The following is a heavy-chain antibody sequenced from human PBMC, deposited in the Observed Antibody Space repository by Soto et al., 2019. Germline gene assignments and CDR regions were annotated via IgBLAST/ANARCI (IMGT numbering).Heavy chain of an antibody. CDR2: IYYRGST. D-gene: IGHD1-26*01. CDR1: GGYISNSDDY. J-gene: IGHJ4*02. CDR3: ARRYRGNFDF. V-gene: IGHV4-39*07. Sequence: PSETLSLRWSVAGGYISNSDDYWACIRQPPGKGLEWIGTIYYRGSTYYNPSLRSRVTISVDTSKNQFSLKLSSVTAADTAVYYCARRYRGNFDFWGQGTLVTVSS.